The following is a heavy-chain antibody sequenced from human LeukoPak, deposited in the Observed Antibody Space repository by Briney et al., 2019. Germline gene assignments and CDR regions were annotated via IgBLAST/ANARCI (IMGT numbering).Heavy chain of an antibody. CDR1: GGSIRSSSYY. CDR2: IYYSGST. Sequence: KSSETLSLTCTVSGGSIRSSSYYWGWIRQPPGKGLEWIGSIYYSGSTSYNPSLKSRVSISVDTSKNQFSLKLSSVTAADTAVYYCARHIAIVEIDYWGQGTLVTVSS. CDR3: ARHIAIVEIDY. J-gene: IGHJ4*02. V-gene: IGHV4-39*01. D-gene: IGHD2-21*01.